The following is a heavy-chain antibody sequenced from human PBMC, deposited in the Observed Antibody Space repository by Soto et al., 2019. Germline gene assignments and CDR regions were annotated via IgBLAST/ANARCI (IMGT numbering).Heavy chain of an antibody. D-gene: IGHD6-19*01. CDR1: GGTLSSYG. CDR2: ITPILGTA. V-gene: IGHV1-69*11. J-gene: IGHJ4*02. CDR3: ARGRTVSGVFDY. Sequence: QVQLVQSGAEVKKPGSSVKVSCKASGGTLSSYGINWVRQAPGQGLEWMGGITPILGTAYYAQNFQGRVTITADESTTTAYMALSSLRSDDTAIYYCARGRTVSGVFDYWGQGTLRTVSS.